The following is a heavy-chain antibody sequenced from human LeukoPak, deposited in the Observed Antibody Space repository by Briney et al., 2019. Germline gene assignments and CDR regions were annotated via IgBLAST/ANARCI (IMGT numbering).Heavy chain of an antibody. CDR3: AAFLDYYGSGSYSLPSAGDAFDI. CDR1: GGSISSYY. Sequence: PSETLSLTCTVFGGSISSYYWSWIRQPPGKGLEWIGYIYYSGSTNYNPSLKSRVTISVDTSKNQFSLKLSSVTAADTAVYYCAAFLDYYGSGSYSLPSAGDAFDIWGQGTMVTVSS. CDR2: IYYSGST. J-gene: IGHJ3*02. V-gene: IGHV4-59*08. D-gene: IGHD3-10*01.